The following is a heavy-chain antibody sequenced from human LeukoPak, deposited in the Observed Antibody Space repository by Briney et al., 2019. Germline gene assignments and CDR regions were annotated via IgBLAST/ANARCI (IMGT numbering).Heavy chain of an antibody. CDR2: IYYSGST. CDR3: ARDLYSSGYYDY. D-gene: IGHD3-22*01. Sequence: PSETLSLTCTVSGSSISNYYWSWIRQPPGKGLEWIGDIYYSGSTNYNPSLRSRVTISVDTSKNQFSLKLSSVTAADTAVYYCARDLYSSGYYDYWGQGTLVTVSS. V-gene: IGHV4-59*01. J-gene: IGHJ4*02. CDR1: GSSISNYY.